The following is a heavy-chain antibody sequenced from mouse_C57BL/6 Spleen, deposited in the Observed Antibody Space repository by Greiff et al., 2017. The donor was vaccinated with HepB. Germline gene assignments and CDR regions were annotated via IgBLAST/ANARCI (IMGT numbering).Heavy chain of an antibody. CDR3: ARQGPYYSNAMDY. V-gene: IGHV5-6*01. CDR2: ISSGGSYT. J-gene: IGHJ4*01. D-gene: IGHD2-5*01. CDR1: GFTFSSYG. Sequence: EVMLVESGGDLVKPGGSLKLSCAASGFTFSSYGMSWVRQTPDKRLEWVATISSGGSYTYYPDSVKGRFTISRDNAKNTLYLQMSSLKSEDTAMYYCARQGPYYSNAMDYWGQGTSVTVSS.